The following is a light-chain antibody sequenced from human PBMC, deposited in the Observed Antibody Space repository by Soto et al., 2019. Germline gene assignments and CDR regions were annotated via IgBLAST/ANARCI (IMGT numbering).Light chain of an antibody. CDR3: QQYYSTRT. V-gene: IGKV4-1*01. Sequence: IVMTQSPLSLPVTPGEPASISCRSSQSLLHSNGYNYLDWYQQKPGQPPKLLIYWASTRESGVPDRFSGSGSGTDFTLTISSLQAEDVAVYYCQQYYSTRTFGQGTKVDIK. CDR2: WAS. CDR1: QSLLHSNGYNY. J-gene: IGKJ1*01.